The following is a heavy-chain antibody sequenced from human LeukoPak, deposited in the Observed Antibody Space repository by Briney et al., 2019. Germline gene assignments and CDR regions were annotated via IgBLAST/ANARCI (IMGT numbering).Heavy chain of an antibody. Sequence: SWVRQPPGKGLEWIGEIYHSGSTNYNPSLKSRVTISVDKSKNQFSLKLSSVTAADTAVYYCAGIVGATLDYYYYYYMDVWGKGTTVTVSS. CDR3: AGIVGATLDYYYYYYMDV. CDR2: IYHSGST. V-gene: IGHV4-4*02. J-gene: IGHJ6*03. D-gene: IGHD1-26*01.